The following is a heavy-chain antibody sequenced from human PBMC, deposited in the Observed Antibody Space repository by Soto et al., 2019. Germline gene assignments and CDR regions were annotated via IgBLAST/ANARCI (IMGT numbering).Heavy chain of an antibody. D-gene: IGHD2-15*01. CDR3: ARGPPYCSGGSCYPHWFDP. CDR2: IIPIFGTA. J-gene: IGHJ5*02. CDR1: GGTFSSYA. V-gene: IGHV1-69*13. Sequence: SVKVSCKASGGTFSSYAISWVRQAPGQGLEWMGGIIPIFGTANYAQKFQGRVTITADESTSTAYMELSSLRSEDTAVYYCARGPPYCSGGSCYPHWFDPWGQGTLVTVSS.